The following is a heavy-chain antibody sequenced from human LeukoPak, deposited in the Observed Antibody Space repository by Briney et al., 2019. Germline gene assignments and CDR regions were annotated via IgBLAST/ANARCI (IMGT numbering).Heavy chain of an antibody. CDR1: GFTFSSYW. Sequence: PGGSLRLSCAASGFTFSSYWMHWVRQAPGKGLVWVSRINSDGTTTNYADSVKGRFTISRDNAKNTLYLQMNSLRAEDTAVYYCARGSAKGGRGLQWLVQGVNDYWGQGTLVTVSS. J-gene: IGHJ4*02. CDR2: INSDGTTT. V-gene: IGHV3-74*01. D-gene: IGHD6-19*01. CDR3: ARGSAKGGRGLQWLVQGVNDY.